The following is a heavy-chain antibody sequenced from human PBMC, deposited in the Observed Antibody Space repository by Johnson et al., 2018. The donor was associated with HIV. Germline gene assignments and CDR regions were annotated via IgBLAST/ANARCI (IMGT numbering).Heavy chain of an antibody. J-gene: IGHJ3*02. Sequence: VQLVESGGGLVKPGGSLRISCEASGMIFSNLWFNWVRQAPGKGLEWVGRIRSKSAGGTIEYAAPVKGRFTISRDDSRDTLYLQMNSLRAEDTAVYFCVRDRGTVVIWSDAFDIWGQGTMVTVSS. CDR3: VRDRGTVVIWSDAFDI. CDR2: IRSKSAGGTI. D-gene: IGHD3-22*01. CDR1: GMIFSNLW. V-gene: IGHV3-15*01.